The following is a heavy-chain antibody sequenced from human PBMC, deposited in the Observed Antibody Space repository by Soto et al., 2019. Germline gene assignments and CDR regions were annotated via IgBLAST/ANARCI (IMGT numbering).Heavy chain of an antibody. Sequence: PSETLSLTCTISGGSISVYYWSWVRQPPGHELEWIGYIYASGSPYYNPSLRSRVTISADTSKNQFSLKLSSVTAADTAVYYCARAPANYYSSGWTGLEDWGQGTLVTVS. D-gene: IGHD6-19*01. CDR1: GGSISVYY. J-gene: IGHJ4*02. CDR2: IYASGSP. CDR3: ARAPANYYSSGWTGLED. V-gene: IGHV4-59*01.